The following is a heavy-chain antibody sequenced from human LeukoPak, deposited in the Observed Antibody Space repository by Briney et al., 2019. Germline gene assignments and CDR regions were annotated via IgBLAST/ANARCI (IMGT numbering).Heavy chain of an antibody. CDR3: ARDLTYGGKRGYYFDY. J-gene: IGHJ4*02. D-gene: IGHD4-23*01. CDR1: GFTFSSYA. V-gene: IGHV3-23*01. CDR2: ISGSGVST. Sequence: GGSLRLSCAASGFTFSSYAMSWVRQAPGKGLEWVSAISGSGVSTYYADSVKGRFTISRDNSKNTLYLQMNSLRAEDTAVYYCARDLTYGGKRGYYFDYWGQGTLVTVSS.